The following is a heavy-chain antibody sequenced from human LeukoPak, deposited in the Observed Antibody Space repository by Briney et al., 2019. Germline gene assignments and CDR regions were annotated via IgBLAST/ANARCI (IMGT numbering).Heavy chain of an antibody. V-gene: IGHV4-4*07. CDR2: IYTSGST. D-gene: IGHD3-22*01. Sequence: WETLSLTCTVSGGSISSYYWSWIRQPAGKGLEWIGRIYTSGSTNYNPSLKSRVTMSVDTSKNQFSLKLSSVTAADTAVYYCARGGPLRRYYYDSSGYYFDYWGQGTLVTVSS. CDR3: ARGGPLRRYYYDSSGYYFDY. J-gene: IGHJ4*02. CDR1: GGSISSYY.